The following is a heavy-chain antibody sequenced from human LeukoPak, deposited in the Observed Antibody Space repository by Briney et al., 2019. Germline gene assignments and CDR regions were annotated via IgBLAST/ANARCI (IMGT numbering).Heavy chain of an antibody. J-gene: IGHJ6*03. V-gene: IGHV3-20*04. CDR1: GFTFDDYG. Sequence: GGSLRLSCAAPGFTFDDYGMSWVRQAPGKGLEWVSGINWNGGSTGYADSVKGRFTISRDNAKNSLYLQMNSLRAEDTAVYYCARDPYSGSYSDYYYYYMDVWGKGTTVTVSS. CDR3: ARDPYSGSYSDYYYYYMDV. CDR2: INWNGGST. D-gene: IGHD1-26*01.